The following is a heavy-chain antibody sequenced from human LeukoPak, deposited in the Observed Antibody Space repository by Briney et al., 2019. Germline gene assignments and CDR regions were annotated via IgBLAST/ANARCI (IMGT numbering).Heavy chain of an antibody. J-gene: IGHJ4*02. Sequence: GGSLRLSCAASGFTFSSYSMNWVRQAPGKGPEWVSSISSSSSYIYYADSVKGRFTISRDNAKNSLYLQMNSLRAEDTAVYYCARDHSYCSSTSCLEVFDYWGQGTLVTVSS. D-gene: IGHD2-2*01. CDR1: GFTFSSYS. CDR2: ISSSSSYI. V-gene: IGHV3-21*01. CDR3: ARDHSYCSSTSCLEVFDY.